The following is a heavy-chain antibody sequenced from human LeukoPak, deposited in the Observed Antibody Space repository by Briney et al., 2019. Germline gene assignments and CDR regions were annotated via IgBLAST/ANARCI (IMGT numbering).Heavy chain of an antibody. V-gene: IGHV4-39*07. CDR2: IYYSGST. CDR1: GGSISSSSYY. J-gene: IGHJ4*02. D-gene: IGHD3-9*01. Sequence: SETLSLTCTVSGGSISSSSYYWGWIRQPPGKGLEWIGSIYYSGSTNYNPSLKSRVTISVDTSKNQFSLKLSSVTAADTAVYYCARAPRLYYDILTGYYKGGNFDYWGQGTLVTVSS. CDR3: ARAPRLYYDILTGYYKGGNFDY.